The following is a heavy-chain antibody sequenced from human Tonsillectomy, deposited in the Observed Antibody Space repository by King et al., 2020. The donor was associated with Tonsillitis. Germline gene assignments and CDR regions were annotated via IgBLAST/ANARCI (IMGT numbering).Heavy chain of an antibody. D-gene: IGHD3-10*01. CDR3: ARQNYYGSGVYYYYYYMDV. J-gene: IGHJ6*03. V-gene: IGHV4-39*01. CDR1: GGSISSSSYY. CDR2: IYYSGST. Sequence: QLQESGPGLVKPSETLSLTCTVSGGSISSSSYYWGWIRQPPGKGLEWIGSIYYSGSTYYNPSLKSRVTISVDTSKNQFSLKVSSVTAADTAVYYCARQNYYGSGVYYYYYYMDVWGKGTTVTVSS.